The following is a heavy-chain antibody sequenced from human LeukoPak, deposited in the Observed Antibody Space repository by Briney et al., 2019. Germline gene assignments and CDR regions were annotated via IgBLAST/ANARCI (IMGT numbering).Heavy chain of an antibody. CDR2: ISGSGSSA. CDR3: AKRYCSGGSCYSFDY. D-gene: IGHD2-15*01. Sequence: GGSLRLSCAASGFTFSSYALTWVRQAPGKGLEWVSIISGSGSSACYTDSVQGRFTISRDNSKSTLYLQMDSLGAEDTAVYYCAKRYCSGGSCYSFDYWGQGTLVTVSS. J-gene: IGHJ4*02. CDR1: GFTFSSYA. V-gene: IGHV3-23*01.